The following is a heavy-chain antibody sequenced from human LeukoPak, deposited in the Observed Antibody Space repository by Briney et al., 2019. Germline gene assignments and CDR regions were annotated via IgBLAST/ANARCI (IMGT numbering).Heavy chain of an antibody. D-gene: IGHD4/OR15-4a*01. Sequence: RGSLRLSCTVSGFTVSSNSMSWVRQAPGKGLEWVSFIYSDNTHYSDSVKGRFTISRDNSKNTLYPQMNSLRAEDTAVYYCARRAGAYSHPYDYWGQGTLVTVSS. CDR3: ARRAGAYSHPYDY. CDR1: GFTVSSNS. V-gene: IGHV3-53*01. CDR2: IYSDNT. J-gene: IGHJ4*02.